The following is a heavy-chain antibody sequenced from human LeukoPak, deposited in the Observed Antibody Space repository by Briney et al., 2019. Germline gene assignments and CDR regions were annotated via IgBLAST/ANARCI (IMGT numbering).Heavy chain of an antibody. J-gene: IGHJ4*02. CDR2: IYPGDSDT. V-gene: IGHV5-51*01. D-gene: IGHD3-10*01. CDR3: ATTITMVRGVIIN. Sequence: GESLQISCKGSGYSFTSYWIGWVRQMPGKGLEWMGIIYPGDSDTRYSPSFQGQVTISADKSISTAYLQWSSLKASDTAMYYCATTITMVRGVIINWGQGTLVTVSS. CDR1: GYSFTSYW.